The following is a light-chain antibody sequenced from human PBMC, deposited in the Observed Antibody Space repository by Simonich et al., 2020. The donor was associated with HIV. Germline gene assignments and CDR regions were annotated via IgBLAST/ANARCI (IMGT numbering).Light chain of an antibody. CDR1: QGISSY. J-gene: IGKJ2*01. CDR2: AAS. V-gene: IGKV1-8*01. CDR3: QQYNSYPYT. Sequence: AIRMTQSPSSLSASTGDRVTITCRGSQGISSYLAWYQQKPGKAPKLLIYAASTLQSGVPSRFSGSGSGTDFTLTISSLQPDDFATYYCQQYNSYPYTFGQGTKLEIK.